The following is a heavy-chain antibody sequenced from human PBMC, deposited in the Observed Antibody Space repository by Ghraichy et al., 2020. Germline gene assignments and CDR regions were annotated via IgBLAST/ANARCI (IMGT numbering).Heavy chain of an antibody. Sequence: ASVKVSCKASGYTFTSYGISWVRQAPGQGLEWMGWISAYNGNTNYAQKLQGRVTMTTDTSTSTAYMELRSLRSDDTAVYYCARDLVQYYYGSGTYGMDVWGQGTTVTVSS. CDR2: ISAYNGNT. CDR1: GYTFTSYG. J-gene: IGHJ6*02. V-gene: IGHV1-18*01. D-gene: IGHD3-10*01. CDR3: ARDLVQYYYGSGTYGMDV.